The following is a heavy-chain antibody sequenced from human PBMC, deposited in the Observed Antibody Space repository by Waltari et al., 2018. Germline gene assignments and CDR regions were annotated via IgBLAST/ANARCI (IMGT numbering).Heavy chain of an antibody. CDR2: VRRDGAEK. CDR3: ATAGAYSPQGGRYYYDS. D-gene: IGHD2-21*01. CDR1: GLNFNNEW. V-gene: IGHV3-7*03. J-gene: IGHJ4*02. Sequence: EVQLVESGGGSVQPGGSLTLSCSGSGLNFNNEWMGWLRQAPGKGLEWLANVRRDGAEKHYVDSVKVRLPNSRDNAENSLYLEMNSLSAEDTAVYYCATAGAYSPQGGRYYYDSWGQGTVVSVS.